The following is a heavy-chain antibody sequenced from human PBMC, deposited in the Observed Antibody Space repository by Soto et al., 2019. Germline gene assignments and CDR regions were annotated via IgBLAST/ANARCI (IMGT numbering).Heavy chain of an antibody. V-gene: IGHV5-51*01. D-gene: IGHD3-10*01. CDR1: GYSFTSYW. CDR3: ARRSDYGSGSYYKDAFDI. J-gene: IGHJ3*02. Sequence: LGESLKISCKGSGYSFTSYWIGWVRQMPGKGLEWMGIIYPGDSDTRYSPSFQGQVTISADKSISTAYLQWSSLKASDTAMYYCARRSDYGSGSYYKDAFDIWGQGTMVTVSS. CDR2: IYPGDSDT.